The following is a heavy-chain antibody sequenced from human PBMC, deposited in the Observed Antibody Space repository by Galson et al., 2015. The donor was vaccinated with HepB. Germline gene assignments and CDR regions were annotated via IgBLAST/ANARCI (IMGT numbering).Heavy chain of an antibody. CDR1: GYTFTSYY. CDR2: INPSGGST. V-gene: IGHV1-46*01. D-gene: IGHD3-16*01. Sequence: SVKVSCKASGYTFTSYYMHWVRQAPGQGLEWVGIINPSGGSTSYAQKFQGRVTMTRDTSTSTVYMELSSLRSEDTAVYYCAREVITFGGVIEPPDYWGQGTLVTVSS. CDR3: AREVITFGGVIEPPDY. J-gene: IGHJ4*02.